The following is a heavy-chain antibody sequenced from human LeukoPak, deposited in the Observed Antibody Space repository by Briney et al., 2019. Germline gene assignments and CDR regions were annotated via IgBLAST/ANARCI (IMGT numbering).Heavy chain of an antibody. CDR3: ARDGIMVRGVISEGAFDI. Sequence: PSETLSLTCTVSGGSISSYYWSWIRQPAGKGLEWIGRIYTSGSTNSNPSLKSRVTMSVDTSKNQFSLKLRSVTAADTAVYYCARDGIMVRGVISEGAFDIWGQGTMVTVSS. V-gene: IGHV4-4*07. CDR1: GGSISSYY. J-gene: IGHJ3*02. D-gene: IGHD3-10*01. CDR2: IYTSGST.